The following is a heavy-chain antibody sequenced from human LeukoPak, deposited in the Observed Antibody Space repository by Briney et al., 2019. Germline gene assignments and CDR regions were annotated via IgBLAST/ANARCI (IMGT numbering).Heavy chain of an antibody. Sequence: GRSLRLSCAASGFTFSSYAMPWVRQAPGKGLEWVAVISYDGSNKYYADSVKGRFTISRDNSKNTLYLQMNSLRAEDTAVYYCARDPNYYDFWSGYTTNNWFDPWGQGTLVTVSS. CDR3: ARDPNYYDFWSGYTTNNWFDP. CDR1: GFTFSSYA. J-gene: IGHJ5*02. CDR2: ISYDGSNK. D-gene: IGHD3-3*01. V-gene: IGHV3-30-3*01.